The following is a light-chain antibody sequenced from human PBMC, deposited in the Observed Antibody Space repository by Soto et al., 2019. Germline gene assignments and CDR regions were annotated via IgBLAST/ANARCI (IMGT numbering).Light chain of an antibody. V-gene: IGKV3-11*01. Sequence: EIVLTQSPATLSLSPGERATLSCRASQNVSSDLAWYQQKPGQAPRLLIYGASNRATGIPARFSGSVSGTDFTVTVSSLEPEDFAVYYCQQRGNWPPTFGGGTSVEIK. CDR2: GAS. CDR1: QNVSSD. J-gene: IGKJ4*01. CDR3: QQRGNWPPT.